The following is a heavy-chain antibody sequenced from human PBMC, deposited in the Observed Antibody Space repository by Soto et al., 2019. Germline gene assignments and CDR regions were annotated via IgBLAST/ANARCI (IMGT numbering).Heavy chain of an antibody. CDR3: ARGHDAAKVGY. V-gene: IGHV4-34*01. CDR1: GGSFSGYY. D-gene: IGHD5-18*01. J-gene: IGHJ4*02. Sequence: LSLTCAAYGGSFSGYYCSWIRQPPGKGLEWIGEVHPSGSTNYNPPFERRVTMSLDTSKSQCSLKLSSVTAADTAVYYCARGHDAAKVGYWGQGTLVTVSS. CDR2: VHPSGST.